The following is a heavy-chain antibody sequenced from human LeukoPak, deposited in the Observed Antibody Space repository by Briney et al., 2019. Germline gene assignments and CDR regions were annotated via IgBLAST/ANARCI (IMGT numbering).Heavy chain of an antibody. J-gene: IGHJ4*02. D-gene: IGHD5-18*01. Sequence: GGSLRLSCAASGFTFNTYGMHWVRQAPGKGLEWVSTIYSGGTTYYADSVIGRFTISRHNSRNTLYLQMNSLRAEDTAVYYCARVDTVMAYYFDLWGQGTLVTVSS. CDR1: GFTFNTYG. CDR2: IYSGGTT. CDR3: ARVDTVMAYYFDL. V-gene: IGHV3-53*04.